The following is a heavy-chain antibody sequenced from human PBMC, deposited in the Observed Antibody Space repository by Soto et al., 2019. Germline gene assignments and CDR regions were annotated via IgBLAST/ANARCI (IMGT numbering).Heavy chain of an antibody. CDR2: INSDGSST. J-gene: IGHJ4*02. Sequence: PGGSLRLSCAASGFTFSSYWMHWVRQAPGKGLVWVSRINSDGSSTSYADSVKGRFTISRDNAKNTLYLQMNSLRAEDTAVYYCARTYDSSGYYLWGQGTLVTVSS. CDR3: ARTYDSSGYYL. D-gene: IGHD3-22*01. CDR1: GFTFSSYW. V-gene: IGHV3-74*01.